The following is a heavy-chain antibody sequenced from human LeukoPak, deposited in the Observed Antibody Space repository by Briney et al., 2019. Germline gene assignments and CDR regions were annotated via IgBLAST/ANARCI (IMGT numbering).Heavy chain of an antibody. D-gene: IGHD5-12*01. Sequence: SETLSLTCTVSGGSISSYYWSWIRQPPGKGLEWIGYIYYSGSTNYNPSLKSRVTVSVDTSKNQFSLKLSSVTAADTAVYYCARSPTYGGYPANFDYWGQGTLVTVSS. CDR1: GGSISSYY. J-gene: IGHJ4*02. CDR3: ARSPTYGGYPANFDY. CDR2: IYYSGST. V-gene: IGHV4-59*01.